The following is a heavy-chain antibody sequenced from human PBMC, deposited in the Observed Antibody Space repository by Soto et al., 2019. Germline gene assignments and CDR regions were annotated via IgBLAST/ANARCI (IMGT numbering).Heavy chain of an antibody. J-gene: IGHJ6*02. CDR3: ARRYGGVGAIHHRSSKPYYGMDV. CDR2: IYYSGST. D-gene: IGHD1-26*01. Sequence: QLQLQESGPGLVKPSETLSLTCTVSGGSISSSSYYWGWIRQPPGKGLEWIGSIYYSGSTYYNPSLKGRVLKAVDTSKSHGSLKLSSVPAADTAVYYCARRYGGVGAIHHRSSKPYYGMDVWGQGTTVTVSS. CDR1: GGSISSSSYY. V-gene: IGHV4-39*02.